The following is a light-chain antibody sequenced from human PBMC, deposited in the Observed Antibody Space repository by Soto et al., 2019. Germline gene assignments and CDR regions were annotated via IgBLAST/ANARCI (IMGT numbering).Light chain of an antibody. CDR1: QSVSSSY. Sequence: EIVLTQSPGTLSLSPGERATLSCRASQSVSSSYLAWYQHKPGQAPRLLIYGASSRATGIPDRFSGSGPGTDSTLTISRLEHEDSAVYYCQQYGSSPHTFGQGTKLEIK. CDR2: GAS. CDR3: QQYGSSPHT. V-gene: IGKV3-20*01. J-gene: IGKJ2*01.